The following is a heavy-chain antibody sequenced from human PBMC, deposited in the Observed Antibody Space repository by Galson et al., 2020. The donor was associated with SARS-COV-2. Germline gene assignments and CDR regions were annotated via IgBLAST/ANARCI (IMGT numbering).Heavy chain of an antibody. CDR2: ISYDGSNK. V-gene: IGHV3-30*04. J-gene: IGHJ6*02. Sequence: GESLKISCAASGFTFSSYAMHWVRQAPGKGLEWVAVISYDGSNKYYADSVKGRFTISRDNSKNTLYLQMNSLRAEDTAVYYCARAFSGSYYYGMDGWGQGTTVTVSS. D-gene: IGHD1-26*01. CDR3: ARAFSGSYYYGMDG. CDR1: GFTFSSYA.